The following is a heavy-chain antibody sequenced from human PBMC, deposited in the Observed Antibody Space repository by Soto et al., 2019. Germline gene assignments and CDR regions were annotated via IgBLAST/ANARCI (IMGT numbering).Heavy chain of an antibody. CDR1: GFTFSNYA. V-gene: IGHV3-23*01. Sequence: GGSLRLSCAASGFTFSNYAMSWVRQAPGKGLEWVSAISSSGDSPYYADSVKGRFTVSRDNSKNTLYLQMNSLRVEDTAIYYCARNTLHLPPYWSQGTLVTVSS. D-gene: IGHD5-18*01. CDR3: ARNTLHLPPY. J-gene: IGHJ4*02. CDR2: ISSSGDSP.